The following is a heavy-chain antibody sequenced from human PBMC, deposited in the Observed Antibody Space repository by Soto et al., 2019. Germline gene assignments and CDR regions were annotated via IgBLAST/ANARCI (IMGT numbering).Heavy chain of an antibody. CDR2: IYYSGST. D-gene: IGHD3-22*01. CDR1: GGSLNSGGYY. CDR3: ARLIYYESSGYRTYCFDY. J-gene: IGHJ4*02. Sequence: SETLSLTCSVSGGSLNSGGYYWTWIRQHPGEGLEWIGYIYYSGSTYYNPSLESRVTISVDTSKNQFSLKLSSVTAADTAVYYCARLIYYESSGYRTYCFDYLRQGTLVTVS. V-gene: IGHV4-31*03.